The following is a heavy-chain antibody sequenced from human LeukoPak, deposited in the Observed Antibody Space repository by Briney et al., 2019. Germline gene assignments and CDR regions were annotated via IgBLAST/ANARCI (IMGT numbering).Heavy chain of an antibody. CDR3: AKDNTMIRGIIYYGMDV. Sequence: GRPLRLSCAASGFTYSSYDMNWVRQAPGKGLEWVSTITGSGGRTYYADSVTGRFTISRDNSKSTLYLQMNSLRAEDTAVYYCAKDNTMIRGIIYYGMDVWGQGTTVTVSS. D-gene: IGHD3-10*01. CDR2: ITGSGGRT. J-gene: IGHJ6*02. CDR1: GFTYSSYD. V-gene: IGHV3-23*01.